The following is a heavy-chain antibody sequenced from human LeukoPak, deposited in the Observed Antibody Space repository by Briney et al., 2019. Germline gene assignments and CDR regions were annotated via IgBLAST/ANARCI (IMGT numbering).Heavy chain of an antibody. CDR1: GGSISSSY. J-gene: IGHJ2*01. Sequence: SETLSLTCTVSGGSISSSYWIWIRQPPGKGLEWIGCIFYSESTYYNPSLKSRLTISVDTSKKQFSLKLSSVTAADTAVYYCARGFCSGGSCHSGRWFFGVWGGGALVTVSS. CDR3: ARGFCSGGSCHSGRWFFGV. V-gene: IGHV4-59*01. CDR2: IFYSEST. D-gene: IGHD2-15*01.